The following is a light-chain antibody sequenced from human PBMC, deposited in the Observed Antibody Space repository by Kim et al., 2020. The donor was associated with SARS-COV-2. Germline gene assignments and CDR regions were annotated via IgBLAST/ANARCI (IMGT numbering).Light chain of an antibody. CDR3: QQYSGSPRT. V-gene: IGKV3-20*01. Sequence: SPGERATRSCRASKSIYSNSLAWYQQKPGQAPRLLMYDVSNRATGIPDRFSGSGSGTDFTLTISRLEPEDFAVYHCQQYSGSPRTFGQGTKVDIK. J-gene: IGKJ1*01. CDR2: DVS. CDR1: KSIYSNS.